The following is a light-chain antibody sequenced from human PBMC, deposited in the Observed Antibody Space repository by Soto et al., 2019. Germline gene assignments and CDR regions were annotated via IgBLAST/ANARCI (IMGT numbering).Light chain of an antibody. CDR1: QSISSY. CDR3: QQSYSTPLI. V-gene: IGKV1-39*01. CDR2: AAS. J-gene: IGKJ5*01. Sequence: DIQMTQSPSSLSASVGDRVTITCRASQSISSYLNGYQQKPGKAPKLLIYAASSLQSGVTSRFSGSGSGTDLTLTISSLQPQDFATYYCQQSYSTPLIFGQGTRLQIK.